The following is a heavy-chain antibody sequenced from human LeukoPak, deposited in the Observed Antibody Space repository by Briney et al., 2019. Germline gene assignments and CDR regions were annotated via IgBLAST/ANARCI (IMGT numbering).Heavy chain of an antibody. Sequence: GGSLRLSCAASGFTVSGNYMNWVRQAPGKGLEWVSVIYSGGRTYYVDSVKGRFTISRDNSKNTLYLQMNSLRAEDTAVYYCGSTSLLGSGFFDYWGQGTLVTVSS. CDR2: IYSGGRT. V-gene: IGHV3-66*01. J-gene: IGHJ4*02. CDR1: GFTVSGNY. D-gene: IGHD3-10*02. CDR3: GSTSLLGSGFFDY.